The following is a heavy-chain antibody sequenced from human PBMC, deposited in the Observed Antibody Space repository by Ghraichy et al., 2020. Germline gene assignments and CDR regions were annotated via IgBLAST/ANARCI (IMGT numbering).Heavy chain of an antibody. Sequence: SETLSLTCTVSGGSINNYYWSWIRQPPGKGLEWIGFIYYSAGASYNPSLKSRAPITVDASMIQLSLMLSSVTAEDKAVYYCARDRAVFGPGGKDDWGQGTTATVSS. CDR3: ARDRAVFGPGGKDD. V-gene: IGHV4-59*01. CDR1: GGSINNYY. CDR2: IYYSAGA. J-gene: IGHJ6*02. D-gene: IGHD3-16*01.